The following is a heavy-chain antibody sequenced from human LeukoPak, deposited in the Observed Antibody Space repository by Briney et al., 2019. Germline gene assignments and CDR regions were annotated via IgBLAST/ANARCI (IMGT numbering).Heavy chain of an antibody. CDR1: GGSISSSSYY. D-gene: IGHD3-10*01. CDR2: ISSSSSYI. J-gene: IGHJ4*02. CDR3: ARTNYYGSGSYPFDY. V-gene: IGHV3-11*03. Sequence: LSLTCTVSGGSISSSSYYWGWIRQAPGKGLEWVSYISSSSSYINYADSVKGRFTISRDNAKNSLYLQMNSLRGEDTAVYYCARTNYYGSGSYPFDYWGQGTLVTVSS.